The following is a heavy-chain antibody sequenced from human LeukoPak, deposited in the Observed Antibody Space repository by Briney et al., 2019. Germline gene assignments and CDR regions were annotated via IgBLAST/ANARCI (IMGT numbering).Heavy chain of an antibody. CDR3: ARALGLEIDY. CDR2: ISSSSSAI. CDR1: GFTFRSYS. V-gene: IGHV3-48*01. Sequence: PWGSLRLSCAASGFTFRSYSMNWVRPPPGKGVEWVSYISSSSSAIYYAGSVKGRFTISRDNAKNSLYLQMNSLTAEDTAVYYCARALGLEIDYWGQGTLVTVSS. D-gene: IGHD3-3*01. J-gene: IGHJ4*02.